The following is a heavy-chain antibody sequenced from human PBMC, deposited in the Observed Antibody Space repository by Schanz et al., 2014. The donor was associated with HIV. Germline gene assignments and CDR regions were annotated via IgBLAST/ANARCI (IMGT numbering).Heavy chain of an antibody. V-gene: IGHV3-33*01. CDR1: GFTFSSYA. J-gene: IGHJ6*02. CDR2: IWFDGTNK. D-gene: IGHD6-6*01. CDR3: ATTLYPYTSSSDYYYGMDV. Sequence: QVKLVESGGSVVQPGRSLRLSCAASGFTFSSYAMHWVRQAPGKGLEWVAVIWFDGTNKFYADSVKGRFTISRDNSRKTLYLQMNSLRAEDTALYYCATTLYPYTSSSDYYYGMDVWGQGTTVTVSS.